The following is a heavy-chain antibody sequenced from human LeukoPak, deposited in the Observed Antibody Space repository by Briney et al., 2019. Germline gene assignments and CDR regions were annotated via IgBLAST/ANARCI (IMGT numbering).Heavy chain of an antibody. CDR2: IKQDGSEK. D-gene: IGHD3-10*01. CDR1: GFTFSSYW. V-gene: IGHV3-7*03. Sequence: GGSLRLSCAASGFTFSSYWMSWVRQAPGKGLEWVANIKQDGSEKYYVDSVKGRFTISRDNAKNSLYLQMNSLRAEDTAVYYCARGSSLGGELLPNDYWGQGTLVTVSS. J-gene: IGHJ4*02. CDR3: ARGSSLGGELLPNDY.